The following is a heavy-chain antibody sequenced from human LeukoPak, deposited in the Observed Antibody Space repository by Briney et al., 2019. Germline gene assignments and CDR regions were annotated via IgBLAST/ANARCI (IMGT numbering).Heavy chain of an antibody. CDR2: ITPFNGNT. D-gene: IGHD1/OR15-1a*01. V-gene: IGHV1-45*02. CDR1: GYTFTYRY. CDR3: ASEHYYDYYYGMDV. Sequence: ASVKVSCKASGYTFTYRYLHWVRRAPGQALEWMGWITPFNGNTNYAQKFQDRVTITRDRSMSTAYMELSSLRSEDTAMYYCASEHYYDYYYGMDVWGQGTTVTVSS. J-gene: IGHJ6*02.